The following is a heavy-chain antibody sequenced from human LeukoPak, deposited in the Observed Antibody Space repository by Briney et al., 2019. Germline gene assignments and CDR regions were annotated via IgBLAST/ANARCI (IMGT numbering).Heavy chain of an antibody. CDR1: GYSFTTYW. CDR2: IYPGDSNT. D-gene: IGHD3-22*01. CDR3: AVYYYDNSGYLPFDY. J-gene: IGHJ4*02. V-gene: IGHV5-51*01. Sequence: GESLKISCKGSGYSFTTYWIAWLRQMPGKGLEWMGIIYPGDSNTRYSPSFQGQVIISADKSISTAYLQWSSLKASDTAMYYCAVYYYDNSGYLPFDYWGQGALVTVSS.